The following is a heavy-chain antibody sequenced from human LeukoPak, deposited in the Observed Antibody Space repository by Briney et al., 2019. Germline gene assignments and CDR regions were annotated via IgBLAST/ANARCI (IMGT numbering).Heavy chain of an antibody. D-gene: IGHD1-26*01. CDR2: ISAYNGNT. J-gene: IGHJ4*02. V-gene: IGHV1-18*01. Sequence: ASVKVSCKASGYTFTSYGISWVRQAPGQGLEWMGWISAYNGNTNYAQKPQGRVTMTTDTSTSTAYMELRSLRSDDTAVYYCARVRYSGSYFDYWGQGTLVTVSS. CDR3: ARVRYSGSYFDY. CDR1: GYTFTSYG.